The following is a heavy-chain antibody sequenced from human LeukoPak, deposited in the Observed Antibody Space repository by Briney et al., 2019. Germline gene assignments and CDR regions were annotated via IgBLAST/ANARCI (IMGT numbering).Heavy chain of an antibody. CDR1: GGSISSYY. CDR3: ARDLYDDNRCFDF. D-gene: IGHD1-14*01. V-gene: IGHV4-59*12. CDR2: IYYSGST. J-gene: IGHJ4*02. Sequence: KPSETLSLTCTVSGGSISSYYWNWIRQPPGKGLEWIGYIYYSGSTNYNPSLKSRVTISVDTSKNQFSLRVDSVTAADTAVYYCARDLYDDNRCFDFWGQGILVTVSS.